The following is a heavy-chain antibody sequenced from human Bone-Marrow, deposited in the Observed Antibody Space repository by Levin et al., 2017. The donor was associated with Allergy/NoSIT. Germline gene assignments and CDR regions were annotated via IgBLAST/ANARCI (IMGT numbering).Heavy chain of an antibody. CDR2: INPNDGRT. CDR1: GYTFSDYY. Sequence: ASVKVSCKATGYTFSDYYLGWVRQAPGQGLQWMGSINPNDGRTTYAEKFQGRVTMTSDTSTSTIYMTLSSLGFEDSAVYFCAREGALTPDNFYWGPGTLVTVSS. V-gene: IGHV1-46*01. D-gene: IGHD5-24*01. J-gene: IGHJ4*02. CDR3: AREGALTPDNFY.